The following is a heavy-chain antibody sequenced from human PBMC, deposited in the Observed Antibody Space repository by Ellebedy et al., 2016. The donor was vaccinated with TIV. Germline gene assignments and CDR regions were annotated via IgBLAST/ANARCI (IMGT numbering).Heavy chain of an antibody. V-gene: IGHV4-59*08. D-gene: IGHD3-9*01. CDR1: GGSIRTYY. CDR2: IYYSGST. CDR3: ARHFGGYADWPVIGY. Sequence: MPGGSLRLSCTVSGGSIRTYYWSWIRQPPGKGLEWIGYIYYSGSTNYNPSLKSRVTISVDTSKNQFSLRLASVTVADTAFYFCARHFGGYADWPVIGYWGQGTLVTVSS. J-gene: IGHJ4*02.